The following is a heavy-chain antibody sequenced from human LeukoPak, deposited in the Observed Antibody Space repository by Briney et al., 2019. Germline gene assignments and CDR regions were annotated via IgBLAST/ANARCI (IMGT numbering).Heavy chain of an antibody. D-gene: IGHD3-3*01. CDR3: AKVRLEMTY. J-gene: IGHJ4*02. V-gene: IGHV3-23*01. CDR1: GFTFSNYA. CDR2: VTGSGGST. Sequence: PGGSLRLSCAASGFTFSNYAMSWVRQAPGKGLEWVSDVTGSGGSTYYADSVKGRFTISRDNSKNTLYLQMNSLRAEDTAVYYCAKVRLEMTYWGQGTLVTVSS.